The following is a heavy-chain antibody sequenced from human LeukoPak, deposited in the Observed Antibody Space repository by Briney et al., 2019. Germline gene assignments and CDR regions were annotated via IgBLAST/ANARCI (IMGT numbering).Heavy chain of an antibody. CDR1: GYTFTGYS. CDR2: INPSSGVT. Sequence: ASVKVSCKASGYTFTGYSIQWVRLAPGQGLEWMGRINPSSGVTHYAQKFQDSVTLTRDTSISTAYLEVNTLRSDDTAVYYCTTRGGESSPLRYWGQGTLVTVSS. J-gene: IGHJ4*02. CDR3: TTRGGESSPLRY. D-gene: IGHD3-10*01. V-gene: IGHV1-2*06.